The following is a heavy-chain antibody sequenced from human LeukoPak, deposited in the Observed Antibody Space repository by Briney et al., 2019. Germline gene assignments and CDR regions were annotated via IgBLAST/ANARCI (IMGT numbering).Heavy chain of an antibody. Sequence: PGGSPRLSCAASGFTFSRYGMHWVRQAPGKGLEWVADIRYDGSNKYYADSVKGRFTISRDNSKNTLYLQMNGLRAEDTAVYYCARPSGQYGSGTYYDYYFDSWGQGTLVTVSS. D-gene: IGHD3-10*01. V-gene: IGHV3-33*01. CDR1: GFTFSRYG. CDR2: IRYDGSNK. J-gene: IGHJ4*02. CDR3: ARPSGQYGSGTYYDYYFDS.